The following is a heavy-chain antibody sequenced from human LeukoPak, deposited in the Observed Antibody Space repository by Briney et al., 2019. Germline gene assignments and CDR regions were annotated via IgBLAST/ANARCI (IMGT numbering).Heavy chain of an antibody. CDR1: GGSFSGYY. CDR2: INHSGST. D-gene: IGHD2-21*02. J-gene: IGHJ5*02. Sequence: SETLSLTCAVYGGSFSGYYWSWIRQPPGKGLEWIGEINHSGSTNYNPSLKSRVTISVDTSKNQFSLKLTSVTAADTAVYYCARTRAVSGLVMVTEGNWFEPWGQGTLVTVSS. V-gene: IGHV4-34*01. CDR3: ARTRAVSGLVMVTEGNWFEP.